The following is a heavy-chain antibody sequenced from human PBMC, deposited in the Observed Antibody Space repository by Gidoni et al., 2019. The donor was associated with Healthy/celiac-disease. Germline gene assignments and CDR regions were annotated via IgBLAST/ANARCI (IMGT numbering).Heavy chain of an antibody. J-gene: IGHJ4*02. CDR2: ISYDGSNK. V-gene: IGHV3-30-3*01. CDR1: GFTFSSYA. Sequence: QVQLVESGGGVVQPGRSLRLSCAASGFTFSSYAMNWVRQAPGKGLEWVAVISYDGSNKYYADSVKGRFTISRDNSKNTLYLQMNSLRAEDTAVYYCARHDYWGQGTLVTVSS. CDR3: ARHDY.